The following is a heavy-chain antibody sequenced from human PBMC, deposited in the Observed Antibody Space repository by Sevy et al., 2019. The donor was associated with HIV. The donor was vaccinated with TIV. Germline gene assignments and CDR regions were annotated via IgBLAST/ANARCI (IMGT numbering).Heavy chain of an antibody. V-gene: IGHV3-48*02. CDR1: GFTFSTYT. D-gene: IGHD3-16*01. CDR2: ISSSGTI. J-gene: IGHJ4*02. Sequence: GGSLRLSCAASGFTFSTYTMNWVRQAPGKGLEWVSYISSSGTIYYADSVKGQFTISRDNAKSSLYLQMNSLRDEDTAVYYCAREAGVGPYYFDSWGQGTLVTVSS. CDR3: AREAGVGPYYFDS.